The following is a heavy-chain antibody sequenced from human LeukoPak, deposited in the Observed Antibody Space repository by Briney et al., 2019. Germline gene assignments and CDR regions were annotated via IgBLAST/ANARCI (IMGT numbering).Heavy chain of an antibody. CDR2: ISWNSGSI. Sequence: PGGSLRLSCAASGFTFDDYAMHWARQAPGKGLEWVSGISWNSGSIGYADSVKGRFTISRDNAKNSLYLQMNSLRAEDTALYYCAKDRQWLVSLPEYWGQGTMVTVSS. V-gene: IGHV3-9*01. CDR1: GFTFDDYA. CDR3: AKDRQWLVSLPEY. J-gene: IGHJ4*02. D-gene: IGHD6-19*01.